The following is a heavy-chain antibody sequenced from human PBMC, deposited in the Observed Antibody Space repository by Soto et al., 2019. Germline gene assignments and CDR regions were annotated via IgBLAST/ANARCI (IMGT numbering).Heavy chain of an antibody. CDR1: GFTFSSYG. CDR3: AQDAVDSGYDHYYYYYGMDV. J-gene: IGHJ6*02. D-gene: IGHD5-12*01. CDR2: ISYDGSNK. V-gene: IGHV3-30*18. Sequence: QVQLVESGGGVVQPGRSLRLSCAASGFTFSSYGMHWVRQAPGKGLEWVAVISYDGSNKYYADSVKGRFTISRDNSKNTLYLQMNSLRAEDTAVYYCAQDAVDSGYDHYYYYYGMDVWGQGTTVTVSS.